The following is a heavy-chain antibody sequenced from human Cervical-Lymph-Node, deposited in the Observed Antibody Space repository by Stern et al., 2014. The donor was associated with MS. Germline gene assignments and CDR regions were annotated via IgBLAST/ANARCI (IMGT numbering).Heavy chain of an antibody. D-gene: IGHD3-22*01. CDR2: ITSSSTYR. J-gene: IGHJ4*02. CDR3: AREDYYDRSFEY. Sequence: VQLVESGGGLVKPGGSLRLSCAASRFTFSNYRMNWIRQAPGKGLEWVSSITSSSTYRYYADSVKGRFTISRDNAKESLYLQMNGLRVEDTAIYYCAREDYYDRSFEYWGQGTLVTVSS. V-gene: IGHV3-21*01. CDR1: RFTFSNYR.